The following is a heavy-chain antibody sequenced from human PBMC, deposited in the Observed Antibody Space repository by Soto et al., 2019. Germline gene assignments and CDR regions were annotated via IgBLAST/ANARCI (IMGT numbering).Heavy chain of an antibody. D-gene: IGHD2-2*01. CDR3: ARPPIKNCSSISCSPDYNYYMDV. V-gene: IGHV4-34*04. J-gene: IGHJ6*03. Sequence: QVQLQQWGAGLLKPSGTLSLTCGVSGGSLSDYYWSWIRQPPGKGLEWIGEINHSGSTNVNPSPKSRASISVDVYKSQFSLSLSSVTAADTALYYCARPPIKNCSSISCSPDYNYYMDVWGTGTAVTVSS. CDR2: INHSGST. CDR1: GGSLSDYY.